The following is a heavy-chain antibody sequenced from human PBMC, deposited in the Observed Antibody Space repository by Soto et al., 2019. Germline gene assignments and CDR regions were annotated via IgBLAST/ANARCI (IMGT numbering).Heavy chain of an antibody. Sequence: PGGSLRLSCAASGFTFDGYTMHWVRQAPGKGLVWVSRIKNDGSSATYADSVKGRFTVSRDNAKNTLYLQMNSLRAEDTAVYYCAKSDWFDPWGQGALVTVSS. CDR3: AKSDWFDP. V-gene: IGHV3-74*01. J-gene: IGHJ5*02. CDR2: IKNDGSSA. CDR1: GFTFDGYT.